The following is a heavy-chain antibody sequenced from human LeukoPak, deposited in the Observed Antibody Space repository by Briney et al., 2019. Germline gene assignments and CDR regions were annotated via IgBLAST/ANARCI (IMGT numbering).Heavy chain of an antibody. Sequence: GGSLRLSCAASGFXFSSSWITWVRQAPGKGLDWVANIKPDGSEEHYVDIVKGRFTISRDNAKNSVYLQMNGLRAEDTAVYYCARSTAFAFDIWGQGTMVTVAS. V-gene: IGHV3-7*04. J-gene: IGHJ3*02. CDR3: ARSTAFAFDI. CDR2: IKPDGSEE. D-gene: IGHD3-3*02. CDR1: GFXFSSSW.